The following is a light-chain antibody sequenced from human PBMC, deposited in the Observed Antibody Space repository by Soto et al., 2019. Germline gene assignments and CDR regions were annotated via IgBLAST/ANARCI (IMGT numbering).Light chain of an antibody. CDR2: GAS. CDR1: QSVSSSY. J-gene: IGKJ3*01. CDR3: QQYGRSPLFT. V-gene: IGKV3-20*01. Sequence: EIVLTQSPGTLSLSPGERATLSCRASQSVSSSYLAWYQQKPGQAPRLLIYGASIRATGIPDRFSASGPRTHFTLTISRLEPEDFAVYYCQQYGRSPLFTFGPGTKADIK.